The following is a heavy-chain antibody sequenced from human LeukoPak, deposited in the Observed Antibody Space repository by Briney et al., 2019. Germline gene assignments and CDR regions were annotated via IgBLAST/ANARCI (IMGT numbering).Heavy chain of an antibody. Sequence: ASVKVSCKVSGGTFSSYAISWVRQAPGQGLEWMGGIIPIFGTANYAQKFQGRVTITADESTSTAYMELSSLRSEDTAVYYCARDGRFGDLNPFDYWGQGTLVTVSS. D-gene: IGHD3-10*01. V-gene: IGHV1-69*13. CDR1: GGTFSSYA. CDR2: IIPIFGTA. J-gene: IGHJ4*02. CDR3: ARDGRFGDLNPFDY.